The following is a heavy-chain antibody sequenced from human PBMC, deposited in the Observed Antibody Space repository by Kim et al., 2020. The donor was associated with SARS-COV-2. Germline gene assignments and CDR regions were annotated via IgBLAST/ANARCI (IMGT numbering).Heavy chain of an antibody. CDR2: INPSGGST. Sequence: ASVKVSCKASGYTFTSYYMHWVRQAPGQGLEWMGIINPSGGSTSYAQKFQGRVTMTRDTSTSTVYMELSSLRSEDTAVYYCARAVGYDYVLSDYYGMDVWGQGTTVTVSS. J-gene: IGHJ6*02. D-gene: IGHD3-16*01. CDR3: ARAVGYDYVLSDYYGMDV. CDR1: GYTFTSYY. V-gene: IGHV1-46*01.